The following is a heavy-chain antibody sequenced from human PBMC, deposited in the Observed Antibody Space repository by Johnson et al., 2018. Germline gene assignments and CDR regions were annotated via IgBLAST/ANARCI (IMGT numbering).Heavy chain of an antibody. CDR2: IDHSGVT. J-gene: IGHJ4*02. CDR1: GGSISRYS. Sequence: QVQLQESGPGLVKPSETLSLTCTVSGGSISRYSWTWIRQPPGKGLEYIGSIDHSGVTDFNPPLTSLVSMSVDPSQIHFSLNPNSVTAADTAVYYCVRGRLGELEYWGQGTLVIVSS. CDR3: VRGRLGELEY. V-gene: IGHV4-4*07. D-gene: IGHD3-16*01.